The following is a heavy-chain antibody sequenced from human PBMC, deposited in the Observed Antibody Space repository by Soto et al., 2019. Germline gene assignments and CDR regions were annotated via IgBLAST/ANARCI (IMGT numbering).Heavy chain of an antibody. CDR2: ISYDGSNQ. CDR1: GFTFNIYG. Sequence: VGSLRLSGAASGFTFNIYGMHWVRQAPDKGLEWVALISYDGSNQYYADSVKGRFTISRDNSKNTLFLQMNSLRADDTAVYYCAKDQASGQGSFDSWGQGTLVTVSS. J-gene: IGHJ4*02. CDR3: AKDQASGQGSFDS. V-gene: IGHV3-30*18.